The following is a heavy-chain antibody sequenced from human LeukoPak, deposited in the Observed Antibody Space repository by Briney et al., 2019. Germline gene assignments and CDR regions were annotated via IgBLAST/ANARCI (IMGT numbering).Heavy chain of an antibody. J-gene: IGHJ4*02. V-gene: IGHV3-48*03. CDR2: ISSSGSTI. CDR3: ARELIVATWDY. CDR1: GFTFSSYE. Sequence: GGSLRLSCAASGFTFSSYEMNWVRQAPGKGLEWVSYISSSGSTIYYADSVKGRFAISRDNAKNSLYLQMNSLRAEDTAVYYCARELIVATWDYWGQGTLVTVSS. D-gene: IGHD5-12*01.